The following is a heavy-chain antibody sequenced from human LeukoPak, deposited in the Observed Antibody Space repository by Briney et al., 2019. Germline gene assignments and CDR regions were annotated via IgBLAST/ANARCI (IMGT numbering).Heavy chain of an antibody. V-gene: IGHV4-34*01. D-gene: IGHD3-3*01. CDR2: INHSEST. CDR1: GGSFSGYY. CDR3: ASRDAITIFGVGYNWFDP. J-gene: IGHJ5*02. Sequence: SETLSLTCAVYGGSFSGYYWSWIRQPPGKGLEWIGEINHSESTNYNPSLKSRVTISVDTSKNQFSLKLSSVTAADTAVYYCASRDAITIFGVGYNWFDPWGQGTLVTVSS.